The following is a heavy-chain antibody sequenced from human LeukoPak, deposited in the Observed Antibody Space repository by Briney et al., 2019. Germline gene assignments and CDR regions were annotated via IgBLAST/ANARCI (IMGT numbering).Heavy chain of an antibody. CDR3: ARDLLGSSARYYFDY. V-gene: IGHV4-34*01. Sequence: SETLSLTCAVYGGSFSGYYWSWIRQPPGKGLEWIGSIYYSGSTYYNPSLKSRVTISVDTSKNQFSLKLSSVTAADTAVYYCARDLLGSSARYYFDYWGQGTLVTVSS. D-gene: IGHD6-13*01. CDR2: IYYSGST. J-gene: IGHJ4*02. CDR1: GGSFSGYY.